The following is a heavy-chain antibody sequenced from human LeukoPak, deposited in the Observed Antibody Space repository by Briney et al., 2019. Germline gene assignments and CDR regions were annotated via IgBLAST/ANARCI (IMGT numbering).Heavy chain of an antibody. CDR3: ARDGDCSSTSCFYFDY. CDR2: IIPIFCTA. CDR1: GGTFSSYA. V-gene: IGHV1-69*06. D-gene: IGHD2-2*01. J-gene: IGHJ4*02. Sequence: ASVKVSCKASGGTFSSYAISWVRQAPGQGLEWMGGIIPIFCTANYAQKFQGRVTITADKSTSTAYMELSSLRSEVTAVYYCARDGDCSSTSCFYFDYWGQGTLVTVSS.